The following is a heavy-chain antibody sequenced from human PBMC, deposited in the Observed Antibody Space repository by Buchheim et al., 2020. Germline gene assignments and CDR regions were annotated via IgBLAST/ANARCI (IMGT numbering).Heavy chain of an antibody. J-gene: IGHJ4*02. Sequence: QVQLVESGGGVVQPGRSLRLSCAASGFTFSSYGMHWVRQAPGKGLEWVAVIWYDGSNKYYADSVKGRFTISRDDSKNTLYLQMNSLRAEDTAVYYCARGYSSSSRELDYWGQGTL. V-gene: IGHV3-33*01. CDR1: GFTFSSYG. CDR2: IWYDGSNK. D-gene: IGHD6-6*01. CDR3: ARGYSSSSRELDY.